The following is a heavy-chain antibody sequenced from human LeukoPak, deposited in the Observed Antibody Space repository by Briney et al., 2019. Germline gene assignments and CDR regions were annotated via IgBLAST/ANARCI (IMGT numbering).Heavy chain of an antibody. D-gene: IGHD6-19*01. Sequence: SETLSLTCTVSGGSINTYYWSWIRQPPGKGLEWIGYVHHSGTTEYNPPLKSRVTISIDTSKNQFSLKLTSVTAADTAVYYCVGGGQWLAFDYWGQGTLVTDSS. CDR3: VGGGQWLAFDY. CDR1: GGSINTYY. J-gene: IGHJ4*02. V-gene: IGHV4-59*03. CDR2: VHHSGTT.